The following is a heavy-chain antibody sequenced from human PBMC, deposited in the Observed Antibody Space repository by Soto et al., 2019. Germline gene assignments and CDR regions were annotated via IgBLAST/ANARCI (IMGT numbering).Heavy chain of an antibody. CDR1: GFTFSSYV. D-gene: IGHD5-18*01. CDR3: AKEGIQLWSPYYYYGMDV. J-gene: IGHJ6*02. V-gene: IGHV3-30*18. Sequence: LRLSCAASGFTFSSYVMHWVRQAPGKGLEWVAVISYDGSNKYYADSVKGRFTISRDNSKNTLYLQMNSLRAEDTAVYYCAKEGIQLWSPYYYYGMDVWGQGTTVTVSS. CDR2: ISYDGSNK.